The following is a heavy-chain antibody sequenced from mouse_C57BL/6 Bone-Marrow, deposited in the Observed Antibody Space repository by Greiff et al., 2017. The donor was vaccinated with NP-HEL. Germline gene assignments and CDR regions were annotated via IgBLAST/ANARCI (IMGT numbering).Heavy chain of an antibody. CDR1: GYTFTSYG. Sequence: VQRVESGAELARPGASVKLSCKASGYTFTSYGISWVKQRTGQGLEWIGEIYPRSGNTYYNEKFKGKATLTADKSSSTAYMELRSLTSEDSAVYFCAREDGYWFAYWGQGTLVTVSA. J-gene: IGHJ3*01. V-gene: IGHV1-81*01. CDR3: AREDGYWFAY. D-gene: IGHD2-3*01. CDR2: IYPRSGNT.